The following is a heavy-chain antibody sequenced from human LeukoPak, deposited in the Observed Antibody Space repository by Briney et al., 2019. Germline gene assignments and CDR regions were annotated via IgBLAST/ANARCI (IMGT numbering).Heavy chain of an antibody. CDR1: GATFSSYA. Sequence: SVKVSCKASGATFSSYAISWVRQAPGQGLEWMGRIIPIFGTANYAQKFQGRVTITTDESTSTAYMELSSLRSEDTAVYYCARGIVGAAGAFDIWGQGTMVTVSS. J-gene: IGHJ3*02. D-gene: IGHD1-26*01. CDR2: IIPIFGTA. CDR3: ARGIVGAAGAFDI. V-gene: IGHV1-69*05.